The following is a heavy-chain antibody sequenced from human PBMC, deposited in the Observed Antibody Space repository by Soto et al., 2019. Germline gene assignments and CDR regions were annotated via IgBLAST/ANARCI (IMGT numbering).Heavy chain of an antibody. D-gene: IGHD6-6*01. CDR1: GFTFSSYA. CDR3: AKDLRPLDI. Sequence: GXSLRLSCAASGFTFSSYALSWFRQAPVKGLEWVSAISGSGGSTYYADSVKGRFTISRDNSKNTLYLQMNSLRAEDTAVYYCAKDLRPLDIWGQGTMVTVSS. J-gene: IGHJ3*02. CDR2: ISGSGGST. V-gene: IGHV3-23*01.